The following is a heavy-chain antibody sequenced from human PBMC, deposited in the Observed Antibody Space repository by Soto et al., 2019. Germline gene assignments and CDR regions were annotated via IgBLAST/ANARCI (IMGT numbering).Heavy chain of an antibody. CDR2: INHSGST. V-gene: IGHV4-34*01. CDR1: GGSFRGYY. D-gene: IGHD3-3*01. J-gene: IGHJ5*02. Sequence: SETLALSCAVYGGSFRGYYWSWIRQPPGKGLEWIGEINHSGSTNYNPSLKSRVTISVDTSKNQFSLKLSSVTAADTAVYYCARGWWYYDFWSGYYSWFDPWGQGTLVTVPS. CDR3: ARGWWYYDFWSGYYSWFDP.